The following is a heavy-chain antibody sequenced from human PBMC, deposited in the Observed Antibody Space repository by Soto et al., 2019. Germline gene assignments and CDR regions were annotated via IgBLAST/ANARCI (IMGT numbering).Heavy chain of an antibody. CDR2: ISSNGGST. CDR1: GFTFGSYA. CDR3: VKVPDIPSP. Sequence: GRSLRLSCSASGFTFGSYAMHLVRQAPGKGLEYVSAISSNGGSTYYADSVKGRFTISRDNSKNTLYLQMSSLRAEDTAVYYCVKVPDIPSPWGQGTLVTVSS. V-gene: IGHV3-64D*08. D-gene: IGHD3-9*01. J-gene: IGHJ5*02.